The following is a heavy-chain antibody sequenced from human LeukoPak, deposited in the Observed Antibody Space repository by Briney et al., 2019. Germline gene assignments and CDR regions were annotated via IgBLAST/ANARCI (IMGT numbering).Heavy chain of an antibody. D-gene: IGHD1-26*01. CDR2: IYDSGST. Sequence: VKPSETLSLTCTVSGGSIRSSYYYWGWIRQPPGKGLEWIGSIYDSGSTYYNPSLKSRVTISVDTSKNQFSLKLNSVTAADTAVYYCASLSGSYFEAPNFDYWGQGTLVTVSS. V-gene: IGHV4-39*01. CDR1: GGSIRSSYYY. CDR3: ASLSGSYFEAPNFDY. J-gene: IGHJ4*02.